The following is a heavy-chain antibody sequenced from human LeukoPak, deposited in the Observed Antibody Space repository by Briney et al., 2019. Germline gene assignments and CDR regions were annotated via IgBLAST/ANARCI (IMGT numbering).Heavy chain of an antibody. CDR1: GFTFSSYG. V-gene: IGHV3-33*06. Sequence: GRSLRLSCAASGFTFSSYGMHRVRQAPGKGLEWVAVIWYDGSNKYYADSVKGRFTISRDNSKNTLYLQMNSLRAEDTAVYYCAKDQGILGAADYWGQGTLVTVSS. J-gene: IGHJ4*02. CDR2: IWYDGSNK. D-gene: IGHD3-10*01. CDR3: AKDQGILGAADY.